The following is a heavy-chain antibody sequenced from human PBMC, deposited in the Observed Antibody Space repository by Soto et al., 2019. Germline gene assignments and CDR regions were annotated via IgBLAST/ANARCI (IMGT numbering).Heavy chain of an antibody. Sequence: QVQLQESGPGLVKPSQTLSLTCAVSGGSITGRDYYWSWIRQHPGKGLEWIGYIYYSGSTYYNPSLTSRVTISLDTSKNQFSLKLSSVTAADTAVYYWAKAVRFGELLDWFDPWGQGTLVTVSS. CDR3: AKAVRFGELLDWFDP. CDR1: GGSITGRDYY. V-gene: IGHV4-31*11. CDR2: IYYSGST. D-gene: IGHD3-10*01. J-gene: IGHJ5*02.